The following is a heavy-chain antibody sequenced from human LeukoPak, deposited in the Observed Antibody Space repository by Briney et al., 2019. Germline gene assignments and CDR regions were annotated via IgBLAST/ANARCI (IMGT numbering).Heavy chain of an antibody. CDR1: GGSISSGGYY. J-gene: IGHJ4*02. Sequence: SVTLSLTCTVSGGSISSGGYYWSWIRQPPGKGLEWIGYIYHSGSTYYNPSLKSRVTISVDRSKNQFSLKLSSVTAADTAVYYCARDSDTAMVTVPFDYWGQGTLVTVSS. CDR3: ARDSDTAMVTVPFDY. CDR2: IYHSGST. V-gene: IGHV4-30-2*01. D-gene: IGHD5-18*01.